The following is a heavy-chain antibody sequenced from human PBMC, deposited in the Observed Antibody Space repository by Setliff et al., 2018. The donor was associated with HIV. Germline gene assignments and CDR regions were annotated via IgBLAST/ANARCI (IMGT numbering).Heavy chain of an antibody. J-gene: IGHJ4*02. D-gene: IGHD6-6*01. CDR3: ARGRHYSSSAPFAIDF. CDR1: GGSFSGYY. V-gene: IGHV4-34*01. Sequence: SETLSLTCAVYGGSFSGYYWSWIRQPPGKGLEWIGEINHSGSTNYNPSLKSRVAISVDTSENQFSVKLSSVTAADTAVYYCARGRHYSSSAPFAIDFWGQGMLVT. CDR2: INHSGST.